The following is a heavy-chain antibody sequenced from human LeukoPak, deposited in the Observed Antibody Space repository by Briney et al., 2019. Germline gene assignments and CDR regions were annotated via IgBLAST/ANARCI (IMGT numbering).Heavy chain of an antibody. CDR2: IIPISGTT. J-gene: IGHJ4*02. D-gene: IGHD2-8*02. CDR3: ARSAYTGGVFEN. V-gene: IGHV1-69*13. CDR1: GCTFSSYV. Sequence: GASVKVSCKTSGCTFSSYVISWVRQAPGQGLEWMGGIIPISGTTDNAQKFQGRVTITADASTSTAYMELSSLRSEDTAVYYCARSAYTGGVFENWGQGTLVTVSS.